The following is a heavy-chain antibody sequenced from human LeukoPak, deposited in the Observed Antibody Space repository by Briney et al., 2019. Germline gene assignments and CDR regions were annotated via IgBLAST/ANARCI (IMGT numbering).Heavy chain of an antibody. CDR1: GFTFSSYW. D-gene: IGHD3-3*01. Sequence: GGSLRLSCAASGFTFSSYWMSWVRQAPGKGLEWVANIKQDGSEKYYVDSVKGRFTISRDNAKNTLYLQMNSLRAEDTAVYYCAKGSITIFGVVTVFDYWGQGTLVPVSS. V-gene: IGHV3-7*03. CDR2: IKQDGSEK. CDR3: AKGSITIFGVVTVFDY. J-gene: IGHJ4*02.